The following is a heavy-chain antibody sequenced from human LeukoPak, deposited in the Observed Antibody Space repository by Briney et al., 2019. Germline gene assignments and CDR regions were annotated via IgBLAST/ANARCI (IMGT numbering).Heavy chain of an antibody. J-gene: IGHJ4*02. Sequence: SVKVSCKASGGTFSSYAISWVRQAPGQGLEWMGGIIPIFGTANYAQKFQGRVTITADESTSTAYMELSSLRSEDTAVYYCAREMTTVSPSFDYWGQGTLVTVSS. CDR2: IIPIFGTA. CDR1: GGTFSSYA. D-gene: IGHD4-17*01. CDR3: AREMTTVSPSFDY. V-gene: IGHV1-69*13.